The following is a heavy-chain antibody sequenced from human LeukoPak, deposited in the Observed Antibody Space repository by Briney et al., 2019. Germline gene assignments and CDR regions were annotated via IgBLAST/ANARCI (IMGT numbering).Heavy chain of an antibody. CDR2: ISYDGSNK. D-gene: IGHD1-26*01. Sequence: GGSLRLSCAASGFTFSSYAMHWVRQAPGKGLEWVAVISYDGSNKYYADSVKGRFTISRDNSKNTLYLQMISLRAEDTAVYYCARVHSGSLYFDYWGQGTLVTVSS. V-gene: IGHV3-30-3*01. CDR3: ARVHSGSLYFDY. CDR1: GFTFSSYA. J-gene: IGHJ4*02.